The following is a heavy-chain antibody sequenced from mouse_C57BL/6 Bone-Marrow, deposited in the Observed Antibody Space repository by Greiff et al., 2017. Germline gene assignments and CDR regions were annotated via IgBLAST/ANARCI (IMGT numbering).Heavy chain of an antibody. Sequence: VQLQQSGTVLARPGASVKLSCTASGFNIKDDYMHWVKQRPEQGLEWIGWIDPENGDTEYASKFQGKATITADTSSNTTYLQLSSLTSEDTAVYYCTTKRYYDVWGAGTTVTVSA. CDR1: GFNIKDDY. J-gene: IGHJ1*01. V-gene: IGHV14-4*01. CDR2: IDPENGDT. CDR3: TTKRYYDV.